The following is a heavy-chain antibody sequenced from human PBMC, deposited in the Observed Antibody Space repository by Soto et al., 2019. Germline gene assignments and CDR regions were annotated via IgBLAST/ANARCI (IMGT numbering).Heavy chain of an antibody. CDR1: GFTFSSYG. J-gene: IGHJ4*02. CDR2: IWYDGSNK. CDR3: ARCYYDSSGYYSKINIEY. D-gene: IGHD3-22*01. Sequence: GGSLRLSCAASGFTFSSYGMHWVRQSPGKGLEWVAVIWYDGSNKYYADSVKGRFTISRDNSKNTLYLQINSLRAEDTAVYYCARCYYDSSGYYSKINIEYWGQGTMVTVSS. V-gene: IGHV3-33*01.